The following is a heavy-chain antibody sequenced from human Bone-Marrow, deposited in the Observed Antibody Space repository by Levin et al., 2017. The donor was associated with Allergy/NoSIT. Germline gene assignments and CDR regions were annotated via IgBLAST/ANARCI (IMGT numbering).Heavy chain of an antibody. D-gene: IGHD7-27*01. CDR1: GYTFSTYV. Sequence: AASVKVSCKASGYTFSTYVINWVRQAPGQGLEWMGWINTNTGNPMYAQGFTGRFVFSLDISVNTAYLQISGLKAEDTAVYFCARDWGSGNVFDIWGQGTMVTVSS. CDR2: INTNTGNP. J-gene: IGHJ3*02. CDR3: ARDWGSGNVFDI. V-gene: IGHV7-4-1*02.